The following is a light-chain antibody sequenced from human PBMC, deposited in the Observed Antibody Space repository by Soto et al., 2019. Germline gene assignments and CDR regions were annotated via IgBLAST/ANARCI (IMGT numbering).Light chain of an antibody. CDR2: GAS. CDR3: HQYGSSPRT. Sequence: EIVLTQSPGTLPLSPGDRATLSCRASQSVSSNFLAWYQQKPGQAPRLLIYGASIRATGIPDRFSGSGSGTDFTLTIRRLEPEDFAMYFCHQYGSSPRTFGQGTKVEIK. V-gene: IGKV3-20*01. CDR1: QSVSSNF. J-gene: IGKJ1*01.